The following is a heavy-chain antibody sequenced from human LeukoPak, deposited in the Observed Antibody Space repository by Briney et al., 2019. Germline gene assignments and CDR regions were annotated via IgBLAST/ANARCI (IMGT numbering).Heavy chain of an antibody. D-gene: IGHD1-26*01. CDR2: ISRDGTDI. Sequence: GGSLRLSCAASGFAFSYNTMNWVRQAPGKGLEWVSFISRDGTDIYYADSVVGRFTISRDNAKNSLYLQMDSLRIEDTAIYYCARDEGDWGRGTLVTVSS. CDR1: GFAFSYNT. CDR3: ARDEGD. J-gene: IGHJ4*02. V-gene: IGHV3-21*06.